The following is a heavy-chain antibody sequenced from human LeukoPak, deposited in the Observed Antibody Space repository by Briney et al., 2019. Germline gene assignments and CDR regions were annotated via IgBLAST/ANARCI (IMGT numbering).Heavy chain of an antibody. Sequence: GASVKVSCKASGYTFTSYGISWVRQAPGQGREGMGWISAYNGNTNYAQKLQGRVTMTTDTSTSTAYMELRSLRSDDTAVYYCARRIAAAGHDAFDIWGQGTMVTVSS. CDR2: ISAYNGNT. D-gene: IGHD6-13*01. V-gene: IGHV1-18*01. CDR1: GYTFTSYG. J-gene: IGHJ3*02. CDR3: ARRIAAAGHDAFDI.